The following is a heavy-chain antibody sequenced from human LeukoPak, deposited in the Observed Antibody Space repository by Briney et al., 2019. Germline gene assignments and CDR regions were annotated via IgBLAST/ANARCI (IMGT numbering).Heavy chain of an antibody. CDR2: ISSSSSTI. V-gene: IGHV3-48*02. J-gene: IGHJ4*02. D-gene: IGHD5-12*01. CDR3: ARETHYSGYAEPDY. CDR1: GFTFSSYS. Sequence: GGSLRLSCAASGFTFSSYSMNWVRQAPGKGLEWVPYISSSSSTIHYADSVKGRFTISRDNAKNSLYLQMNSLRDEDTAVYYCARETHYSGYAEPDYWGQGTLVTVSS.